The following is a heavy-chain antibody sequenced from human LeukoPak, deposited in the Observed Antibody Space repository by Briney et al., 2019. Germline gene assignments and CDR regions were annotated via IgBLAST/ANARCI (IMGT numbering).Heavy chain of an antibody. CDR3: ARGKMVRGVPDAFDI. CDR1: GFTFSSYW. V-gene: IGHV3-74*01. CDR2: INSDGSST. Sequence: KTGGSLRLSCAASGFTFSSYWMHWVRQAPGKGLVWVSRINSDGSSTSYADSVKGRFTISRDNAKNTLYLQMNSLRAEDTAVYYCARGKMVRGVPDAFDIWGQGTMVTVSS. J-gene: IGHJ3*02. D-gene: IGHD3-10*01.